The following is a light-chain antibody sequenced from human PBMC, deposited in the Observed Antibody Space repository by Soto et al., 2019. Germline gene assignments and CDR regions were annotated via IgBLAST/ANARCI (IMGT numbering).Light chain of an antibody. Sequence: EIVLTQSPGTLSLSPGERATLSCRASQSVSSSYLAWYQQKPGQAPRLLIYVASTRAPGIPARFSGSGSGTEFTLTISSLQSEDFAVYYCQQYNNWPITFGRGTRLEIK. CDR1: QSVSSSY. J-gene: IGKJ5*01. CDR2: VAS. V-gene: IGKV3-15*01. CDR3: QQYNNWPIT.